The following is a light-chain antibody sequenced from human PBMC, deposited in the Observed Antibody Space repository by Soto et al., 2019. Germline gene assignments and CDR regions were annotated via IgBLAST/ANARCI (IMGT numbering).Light chain of an antibody. V-gene: IGLV1-40*01. CDR1: SSNIGADND. J-gene: IGLJ1*01. CDR3: QPYDSSSLTVMV. CDR2: ANS. Sequence: VLTEHPSVTGGQGQMLTIPCTRRSSNIGADNDVHWYQQLPGTAPKLVIYANSKRPSGGADRMLVSKSVISASPADTGLQAHYEADYCCQPYDSSSLTVMVFGSGTKVTGL.